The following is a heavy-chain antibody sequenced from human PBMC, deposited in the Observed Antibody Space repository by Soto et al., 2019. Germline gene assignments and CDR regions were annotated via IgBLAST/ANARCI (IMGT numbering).Heavy chain of an antibody. Sequence: ASVKVSCKASGYTFTSYDINWVRQATGQGLEWMGWMNPNSGNTGYAQKFQGRVTMTRNTSISTAYMELSSLRSEDTAVYYCARGPPNHTLYYYYYYMDVWGKGTTVTVSS. CDR2: MNPNSGNT. CDR3: ARGPPNHTLYYYYYYMDV. D-gene: IGHD7-27*01. V-gene: IGHV1-8*01. CDR1: GYTFTSYD. J-gene: IGHJ6*03.